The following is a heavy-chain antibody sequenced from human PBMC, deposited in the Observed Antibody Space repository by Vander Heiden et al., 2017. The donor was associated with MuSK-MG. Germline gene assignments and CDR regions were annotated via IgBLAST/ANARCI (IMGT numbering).Heavy chain of an antibody. Sequence: QVQLVQSGAEVKKPGASVKVSCKVSGYTLTELSMHWVRQAPGKGLEWMGGFDPEDGETIYAQKFQGRVTMTEDTSTDTAYMELSSLRSEDTAVYYCATDLFESYAVPYYFDYWGQGTLVTVSS. J-gene: IGHJ4*02. D-gene: IGHD1-26*01. CDR3: ATDLFESYAVPYYFDY. CDR2: FDPEDGET. V-gene: IGHV1-24*01. CDR1: GYTLTELS.